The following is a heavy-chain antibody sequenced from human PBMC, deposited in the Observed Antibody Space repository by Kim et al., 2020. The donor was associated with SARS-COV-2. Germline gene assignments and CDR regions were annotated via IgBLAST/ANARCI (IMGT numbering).Heavy chain of an antibody. CDR1: GGSISSYY. D-gene: IGHD3-10*01. J-gene: IGHJ6*02. Sequence: SETLSLTCTVSGGSISSYYWSWIRQPPGKGLEWIGYIYYSGSTNYNPSLKSRVTISVDTSKNQFSLKLSSVTAADTAVYYCARHGRVRGVIPNYYYYGMDVWGQGTTVTVSS. CDR3: ARHGRVRGVIPNYYYYGMDV. CDR2: IYYSGST. V-gene: IGHV4-59*08.